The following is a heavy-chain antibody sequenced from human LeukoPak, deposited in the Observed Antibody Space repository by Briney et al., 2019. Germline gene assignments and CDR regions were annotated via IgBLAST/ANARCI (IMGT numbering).Heavy chain of an antibody. J-gene: IGHJ4*02. Sequence: APVKVSCKASGYTFTSYGISWVRQAPGQGLEWMGWISTYNGNTNYAQKLQGRVTMTTDTSTSTAYMELRSLRSDDTAVYYCARRRSSGWYAGVFDYWGQGTLVTVSS. CDR2: ISTYNGNT. CDR3: ARRRSSGWYAGVFDY. D-gene: IGHD6-19*01. V-gene: IGHV1-18*01. CDR1: GYTFTSYG.